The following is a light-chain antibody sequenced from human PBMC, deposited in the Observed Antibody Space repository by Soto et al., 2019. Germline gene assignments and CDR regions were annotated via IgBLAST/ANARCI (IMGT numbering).Light chain of an antibody. CDR2: DAS. J-gene: IGKJ5*01. V-gene: IGKV3-11*01. CDR1: QSVSSY. CDR3: QQYESSPIT. Sequence: EIVLTQSPATLSLSPGERATLSCRASQSVSSYLAWYQRKPGRAPRLLIYDASIRATGIPDRFSGSGSETDFTLTVNRLEPEDFAVYYCQQYESSPITFGQGTRLEIK.